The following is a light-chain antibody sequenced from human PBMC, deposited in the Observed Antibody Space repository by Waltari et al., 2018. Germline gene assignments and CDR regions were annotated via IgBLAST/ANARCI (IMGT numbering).Light chain of an antibody. CDR1: SSDVGGYNY. Sequence: QSALTQPASVSGSPGQSITISCTGTSSDVGGYNYVSWYQKHPGKAPKFMIYDVSQRPSGVPNRFSGSRSGNTASLTISGLQAEDEADYYCSSYTSSSTWVFGGGTKLTVL. CDR2: DVS. CDR3: SSYTSSSTWV. V-gene: IGLV2-14*01. J-gene: IGLJ3*02.